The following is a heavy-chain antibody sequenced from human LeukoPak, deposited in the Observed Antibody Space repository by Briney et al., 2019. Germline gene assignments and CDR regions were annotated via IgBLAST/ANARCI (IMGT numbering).Heavy chain of an antibody. CDR2: IYYSGST. Sequence: SETLSLTCTVSGGSISSHYWSWIRQPPGKGLEWIGYIYYSGSTNYNPSLKSRVTISVDTSKNQFSLKLSSVTAADTAVYYCARDPSGSYFFDYWGQGTLVTVSS. V-gene: IGHV4-59*11. CDR1: GGSISSHY. J-gene: IGHJ4*02. D-gene: IGHD3-10*01. CDR3: ARDPSGSYFFDY.